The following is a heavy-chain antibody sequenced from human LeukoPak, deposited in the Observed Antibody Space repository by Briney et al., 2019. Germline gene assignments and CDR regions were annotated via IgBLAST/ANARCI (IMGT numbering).Heavy chain of an antibody. V-gene: IGHV1-8*01. CDR1: GYTFTSYD. CDR2: MNPNSGNT. Sequence: ASVKVSCKASGYTFTSYDINWVRQATGQGLEWMGWMNPNSGNTGYAQKFQGRVTMTRNTSISTAYMELSSLRSEDTAVYYCARGALDSSGWYLSPCTHAFDIWGQGTMVTVSS. CDR3: ARGALDSSGWYLSPCTHAFDI. D-gene: IGHD6-19*01. J-gene: IGHJ3*02.